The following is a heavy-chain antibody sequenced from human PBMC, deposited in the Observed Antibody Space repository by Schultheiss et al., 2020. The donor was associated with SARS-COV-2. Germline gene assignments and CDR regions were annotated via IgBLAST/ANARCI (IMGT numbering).Heavy chain of an antibody. CDR2: INHSGST. D-gene: IGHD3-3*01. CDR1: GGSFSGYY. V-gene: IGHV4-34*01. J-gene: IGHJ2*01. CDR3: ARGRSYDFWSGSGAPHWYFDL. Sequence: SETLSLTCAVYGGSFSGYYWSWIRQPPGKGLEWIGEINHSGSTNYNRSLKSRVTISVDTSKNQFSLKLSSVTAADTAVYYCARGRSYDFWSGSGAPHWYFDLWGRGTLVTVSS.